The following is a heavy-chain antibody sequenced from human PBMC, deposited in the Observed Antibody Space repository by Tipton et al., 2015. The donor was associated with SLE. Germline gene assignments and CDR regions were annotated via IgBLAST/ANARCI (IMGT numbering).Heavy chain of an antibody. V-gene: IGHV4-34*01. Sequence: TLSLTCAVYGGSFSGYYWTWIRQPPGKGLEWIGSISYTGTTSYSPSLKSRVTISVDTSKNQFSLKLSSVTAADTAVYYCAASTSSYCYYGLDVWGQGTTVTVSS. CDR2: ISYTGTT. CDR3: AASTSSYCYYGLDV. CDR1: GGSFSGYY. D-gene: IGHD6-6*01. J-gene: IGHJ6*02.